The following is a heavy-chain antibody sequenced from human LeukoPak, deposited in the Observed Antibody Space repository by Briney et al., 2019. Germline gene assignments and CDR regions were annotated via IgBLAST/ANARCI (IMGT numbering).Heavy chain of an antibody. CDR2: ISYDGITE. CDR3: ATVLRAPPPHDAFDI. V-gene: IGHV3-30*04. Sequence: GPLRLSCAASGFTFDDYAMHWVRQAPGKGLEWVAIISYDGITEDYSDSVKGRFSISRDNFKNTLFLQMNGLRSEDTAVYYCATVLRAPPPHDAFDIWGQGTMVTVSS. CDR1: GFTFDDYA. J-gene: IGHJ3*02.